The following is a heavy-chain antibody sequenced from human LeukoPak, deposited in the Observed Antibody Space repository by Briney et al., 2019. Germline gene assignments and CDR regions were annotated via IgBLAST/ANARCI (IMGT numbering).Heavy chain of an antibody. J-gene: IGHJ6*03. CDR3: ARAAPVIYGDDNYYCYMDV. V-gene: IGHV4-34*01. Sequence: PSETLSLTCAVYGGSFSGYYWSWIRQPPGKGPEWIGEINHSGSTNYNPSLKSRVTISVDTSKNQFSLKLSSVTAADTAVYYCARAAPVIYGDDNYYCYMDVWGKGTTVTVSS. CDR1: GGSFSGYY. CDR2: INHSGST. D-gene: IGHD4-17*01.